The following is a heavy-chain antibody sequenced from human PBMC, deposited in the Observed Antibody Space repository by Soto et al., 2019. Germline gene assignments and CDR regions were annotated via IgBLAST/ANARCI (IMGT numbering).Heavy chain of an antibody. CDR1: GFTMNTYT. CDR2: ISGSGGST. CDR3: AKWSLAVAGRSPFDY. V-gene: IGHV3-23*01. J-gene: IGHJ4*02. D-gene: IGHD6-19*01. Sequence: PGGSLRLSCSASGFTMNTYTMGWVRLAPGKGLEWVSAISGSGGSTYYADSVKGRFTISRDNSKNTLYLQMNSLRAEDTAVYYCAKWSLAVAGRSPFDYWGQGTLVTVSS.